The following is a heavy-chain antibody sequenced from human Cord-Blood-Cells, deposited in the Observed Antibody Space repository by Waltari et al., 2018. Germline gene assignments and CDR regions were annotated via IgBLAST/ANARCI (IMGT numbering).Heavy chain of an antibody. D-gene: IGHD7-27*01. V-gene: IGHV4-31*02. CDR3: AITGDYAFDI. CDR2: IYYSGST. J-gene: IGHJ3*02. CDR1: GGSSSSGGSY. Sequence: QVQLPESGPGLVKASRTLSLTCTVSGGSSSSGGSYWIWIRQHPGKGLEWIGYIYYSGSTYYNPSRKSRVTISVDTSKNQFSLKLSSVTAADTAVYYCAITGDYAFDIWGQGTMVTVSS.